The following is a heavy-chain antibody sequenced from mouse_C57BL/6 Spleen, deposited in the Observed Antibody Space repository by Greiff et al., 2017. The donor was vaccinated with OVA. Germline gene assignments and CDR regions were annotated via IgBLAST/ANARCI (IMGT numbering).Heavy chain of an antibody. D-gene: IGHD1-1*01. J-gene: IGHJ4*01. CDR1: GFNIKDYY. Sequence: VQLQQSGAELVRPGASVKLSCTASGFNIKDYYMHWVKQRPEQGLEWIGRIDPEDGDTEYAPKFQGKATMTADTSSNTAYLQLSSLTSEDTAVYYCTRGATVEHYAMDYWGQGTSVTVSS. CDR3: TRGATVEHYAMDY. V-gene: IGHV14-1*01. CDR2: IDPEDGDT.